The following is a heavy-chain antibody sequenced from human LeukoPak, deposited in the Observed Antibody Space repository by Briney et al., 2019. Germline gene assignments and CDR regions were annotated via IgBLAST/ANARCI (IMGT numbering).Heavy chain of an antibody. V-gene: IGHV3-23*01. J-gene: IGHJ3*02. CDR3: AKDPNGDYVGASDS. Sequence: PGGSLRLSCAPSKFTINIYAMTWVRQAPGKGLEWVSSITVNSGGTDYADSVKGRFTISRDNSKNTLYLQMNSLRAEDTAVYYCAKDPNGDYVGASDSWDQGTMVTVSS. D-gene: IGHD4-17*01. CDR1: KFTINIYA. CDR2: ITVNSGGT.